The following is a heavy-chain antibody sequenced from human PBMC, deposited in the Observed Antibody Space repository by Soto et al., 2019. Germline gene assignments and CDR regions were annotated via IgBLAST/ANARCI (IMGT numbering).Heavy chain of an antibody. Sequence: SETLSLTCTVSGGSISSGGYYWSWIRQPPGKGLEWIGYIYYSGSTYYNPSLKSRVTISVDTSKNQFSLKLSSVTAADTAVYYCARAMLDWFDPWGQGTLVTVSS. D-gene: IGHD3-10*02. CDR2: IYYSGST. J-gene: IGHJ5*02. CDR3: ARAMLDWFDP. CDR1: GGSISSGGYY. V-gene: IGHV4-30-4*01.